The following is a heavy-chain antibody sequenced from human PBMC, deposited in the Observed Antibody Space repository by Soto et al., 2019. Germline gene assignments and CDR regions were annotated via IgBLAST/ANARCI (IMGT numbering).Heavy chain of an antibody. CDR1: GFTFSSYS. CDR3: ARDWDIVVVPAATPVAAYGMDV. Sequence: GGSLRLSCAASGFTFSSYSMNWVRQAPGKGLEWVSSISSSSSYIYYADSVKGRFTISRDNAKNSLYLQMNSLRAEDTAVYYCARDWDIVVVPAATPVAAYGMDVWGQGNTVTVSS. D-gene: IGHD2-2*02. V-gene: IGHV3-21*01. J-gene: IGHJ6*02. CDR2: ISSSSSYI.